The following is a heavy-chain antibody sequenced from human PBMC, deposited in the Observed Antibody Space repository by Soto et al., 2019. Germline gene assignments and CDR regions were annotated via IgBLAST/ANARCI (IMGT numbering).Heavy chain of an antibody. CDR2: IYYSGRT. Sequence: QVQLQESGPRLVKPSGTLSLTCTVSGGSINAYYWSWIRQSPGKGLEWIGSIYYSGRTNYNPSLTSRVTISVDTSKNQFSLKLTSVTAADTAVYYCARYYYDSGSYYKYYFDYWGQGTLATVSS. D-gene: IGHD3-10*01. V-gene: IGHV4-59*01. J-gene: IGHJ4*02. CDR3: ARYYYDSGSYYKYYFDY. CDR1: GGSINAYY.